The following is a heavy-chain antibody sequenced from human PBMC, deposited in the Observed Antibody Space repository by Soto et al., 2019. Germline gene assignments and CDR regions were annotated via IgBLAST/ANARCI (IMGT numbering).Heavy chain of an antibody. D-gene: IGHD3-16*01. CDR2: MNPDSGNT. Sequence: QVQLVQSGAEVNKPGASVNVSCKASGYTFTNYDIHWVRQATGQGLEWMGWMNPDSGNTGQSKQFQGRVTMTRDTSISTAYMEMSSLRSEDTAVYYCARGRFRRTWFDPWGQGTLVTVSS. J-gene: IGHJ5*02. V-gene: IGHV1-8*01. CDR3: ARGRFRRTWFDP. CDR1: GYTFTNYD.